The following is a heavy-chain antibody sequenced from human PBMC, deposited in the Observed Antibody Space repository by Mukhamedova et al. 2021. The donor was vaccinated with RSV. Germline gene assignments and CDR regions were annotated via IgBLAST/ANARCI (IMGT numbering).Heavy chain of an antibody. Sequence: GKGLEWIGYVFHTGTANYNPTLRSRVSISIDTSKNQFSLNLNSVTAADTAVYYCARNYALGYNFGLLGKWGQGTLVTVSS. D-gene: IGHD5-18*01. CDR2: VFHTGTA. J-gene: IGHJ4*02. CDR3: ARNYALGYNFGLLGK. V-gene: IGHV4-59*01.